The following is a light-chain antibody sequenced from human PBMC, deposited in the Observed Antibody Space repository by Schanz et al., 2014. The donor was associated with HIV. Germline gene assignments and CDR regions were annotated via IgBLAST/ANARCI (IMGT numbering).Light chain of an antibody. J-gene: IGLJ3*02. CDR2: DVN. Sequence: QSALTQPASVSGSPGQSITISCTGTSSDVGVYNYLPPYQQPPGKAPKLMIYDVNNRPSGVSNRFSGSKSGNTASLTISGLQAEDEADYYCSSFAGSNIPWVFGGGTKLIVL. V-gene: IGLV2-14*03. CDR1: SSDVGVYNY. CDR3: SSFAGSNIPWV.